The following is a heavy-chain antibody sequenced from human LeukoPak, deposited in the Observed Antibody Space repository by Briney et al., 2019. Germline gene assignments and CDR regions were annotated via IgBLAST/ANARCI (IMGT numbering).Heavy chain of an antibody. CDR1: GYTFTSYY. CDR3: ARVFRGGSGISLGELSQQSTPRAFDI. V-gene: IGHV1-46*01. CDR2: INPSGGST. Sequence: ASVKLSCKASGYTFTSYYMHWVRQAPGQGLELMGLINPSGGSTTYAQKFHGRVTMTRDMSTSTVYMELSRLRSEDTAVYCCARVFRGGSGISLGELSQQSTPRAFDIWGQGTMVTVSS. D-gene: IGHD3-16*02. J-gene: IGHJ3*02.